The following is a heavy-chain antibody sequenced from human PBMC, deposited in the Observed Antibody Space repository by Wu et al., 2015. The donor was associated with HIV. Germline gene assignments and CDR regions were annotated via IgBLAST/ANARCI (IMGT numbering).Heavy chain of an antibody. CDR3: ARLFVIVPAGFPVEITAFDI. CDR2: INPNTGGT. Sequence: QVQLVQSGVEVRKPGASVKVSCKASGYTFTDYYIHWVRQAPGQGLEWMGWINPNTGGTNYAQKFQGRVTMTRDTSINTTYMTLNRLRSDDTAVYYCARLFVIVPAGFPVEITAFDIWGQGTMVAVSS. V-gene: IGHV1-2*02. J-gene: IGHJ3*02. D-gene: IGHD2-2*01. CDR1: GYTFTDYY.